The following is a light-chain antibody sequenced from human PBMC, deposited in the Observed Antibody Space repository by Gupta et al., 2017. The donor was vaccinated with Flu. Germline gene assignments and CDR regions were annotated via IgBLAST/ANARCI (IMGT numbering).Light chain of an antibody. CDR1: SSDVGGYNA. V-gene: IGLV2-14*03. CDR2: EVS. J-gene: IGLJ1*01. CDR3: SSFSNSGTLFH. Sequence: QSALTQPASVSGSPGQSITISCAGTSSDVGGYNAVSWYQQHPGIAPKLIIYEVSNRPSGVSDRFSGSKSDNTASLTISGLQAEDESDYYCSSFSNSGTLFHFGTGTKVTVL.